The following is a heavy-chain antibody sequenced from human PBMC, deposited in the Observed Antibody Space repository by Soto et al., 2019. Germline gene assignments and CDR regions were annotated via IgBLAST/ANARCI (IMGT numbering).Heavy chain of an antibody. D-gene: IGHD3-16*01. CDR1: GYIFVNYG. Sequence: QVQLVQSGDEVKKPGASVKVSCKASGYIFVNYGIAWVRQAPGQGLEWMGWISPYTGNTHSATKVQGRLTMTTDTPTSTAYMDLGSLTSDDPAVYYCGMVDNYVTPTPQDVWGQGTTVTFSS. J-gene: IGHJ6*02. CDR2: ISPYTGNT. CDR3: GMVDNYVTPTPQDV. V-gene: IGHV1-18*01.